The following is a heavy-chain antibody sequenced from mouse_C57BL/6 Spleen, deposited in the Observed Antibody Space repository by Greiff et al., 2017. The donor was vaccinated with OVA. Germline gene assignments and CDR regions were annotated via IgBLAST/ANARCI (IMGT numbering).Heavy chain of an antibody. D-gene: IGHD1-1*01. Sequence: QVQLQQPGAELVRPGSSVKLSCKASGYTFTSYWMHWVKQRPIQGLEWIGNIDPSDSETHYNQKFKDKATLTVDKSSSTAYMQLSSLTSEDSAVYYCARGGFYYGSSNGDAMDYWGQGTSVTVSS. J-gene: IGHJ4*01. CDR2: IDPSDSET. V-gene: IGHV1-52*01. CDR1: GYTFTSYW. CDR3: ARGGFYYGSSNGDAMDY.